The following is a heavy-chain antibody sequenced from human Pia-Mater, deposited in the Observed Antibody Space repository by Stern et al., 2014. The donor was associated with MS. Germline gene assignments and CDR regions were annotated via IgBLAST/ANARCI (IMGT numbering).Heavy chain of an antibody. D-gene: IGHD6-19*01. CDR2: LSGSGDTI. CDR1: GFTFSDYY. Sequence: VQLEESGGGLGKPGGSLRLSCATSGFTFSDYYINWIRQAPGKGLEWIAYLSGSGDTIDYIDSVKGRFNISRDNVKNTLYLQMNSLRAEDTAIYYCARDRLSGGWFLQHWGQGTLVTVSS. V-gene: IGHV3-11*01. J-gene: IGHJ1*01. CDR3: ARDRLSGGWFLQH.